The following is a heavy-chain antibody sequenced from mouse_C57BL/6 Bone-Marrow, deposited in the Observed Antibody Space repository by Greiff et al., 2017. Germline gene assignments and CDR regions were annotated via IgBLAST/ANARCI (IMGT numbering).Heavy chain of an antibody. J-gene: IGHJ4*01. D-gene: IGHD1-1*01. V-gene: IGHV1-7*01. Sequence: VQLQQSGAELAKPGASVKLSCKASGYTFTSYWMHWVKQRPGQGLEWIGYINPSSGYTKYNQKFKDKATLTADKSSSTAYMQLRSMTYEDSAVYDCARSYGSSLWYAMDYWGQGTSVTVSS. CDR3: ARSYGSSLWYAMDY. CDR2: INPSSGYT. CDR1: GYTFTSYW.